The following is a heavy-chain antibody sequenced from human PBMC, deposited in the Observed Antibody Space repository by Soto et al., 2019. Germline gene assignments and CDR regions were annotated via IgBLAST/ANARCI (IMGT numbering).Heavy chain of an antibody. J-gene: IGHJ4*02. CDR3: ARDRLGYTTSHFLDY. V-gene: IGHV3-33*01. Sequence: QVQLVESGGGVVQPGRSLRLSCAASGFSFSSYGMHWVRQAPGKGLEWVAVIWYDGSQKYLADSVKDRFTISRDNSKNTLFLQMNSLRAEDTAVYFCARDRLGYTTSHFLDYWGQGTLVAVSS. D-gene: IGHD2-2*01. CDR2: IWYDGSQK. CDR1: GFSFSSYG.